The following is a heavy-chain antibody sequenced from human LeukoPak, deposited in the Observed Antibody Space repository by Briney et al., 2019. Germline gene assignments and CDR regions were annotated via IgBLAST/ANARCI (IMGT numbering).Heavy chain of an antibody. CDR1: GYTFTSYG. CDR3: ARDSIAVAGRRWFDP. J-gene: IGHJ5*02. CDR2: ISAYNGNT. D-gene: IGHD6-19*01. Sequence: ASVTVSCTASGYTFTSYGISWVRQAPGQGLEWMGWISAYNGNTNYAQKPQGRVTMTTDTSTSTAYMELRSLRSDDTAVYYCARDSIAVAGRRWFDPWGQGTLVTVSS. V-gene: IGHV1-18*01.